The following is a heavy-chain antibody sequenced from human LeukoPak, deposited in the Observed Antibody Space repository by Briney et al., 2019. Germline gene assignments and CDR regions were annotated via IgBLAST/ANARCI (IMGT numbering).Heavy chain of an antibody. Sequence: GGSLRLSCAASGFTFSSYAMHWVRQAPGKGLEWVAVISYDGSNKFYADSVKGRFTISRDNSKNTLYLQMNSLRAEDTAVYYCARGRVYYDSSGYYYYWGQGTLVTVSS. CDR1: GFTFSSYA. CDR2: ISYDGSNK. D-gene: IGHD3-22*01. CDR3: ARGRVYYDSSGYYYY. V-gene: IGHV3-30*04. J-gene: IGHJ4*02.